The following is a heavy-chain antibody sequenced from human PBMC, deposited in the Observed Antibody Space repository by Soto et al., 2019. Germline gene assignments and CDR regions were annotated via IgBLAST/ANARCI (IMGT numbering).Heavy chain of an antibody. J-gene: IGHJ5*02. V-gene: IGHV3-11*01. Sequence: QVQLVESGGGLVKPGGSLRLSCAASGFTFSDYYMSWIRQAPGKGLEWVSYISSSGSTIYYADSVKGRFTIPRDNANNSLYLQMNSLRAEDTAVYYCARVCCGKYQLLIGWFDPWGQGTLVTVSS. D-gene: IGHD2-2*01. CDR2: ISSSGSTI. CDR1: GFTFSDYY. CDR3: ARVCCGKYQLLIGWFDP.